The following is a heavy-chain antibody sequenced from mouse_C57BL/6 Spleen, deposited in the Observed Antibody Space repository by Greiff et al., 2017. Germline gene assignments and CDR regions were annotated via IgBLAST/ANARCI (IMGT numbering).Heavy chain of an antibody. CDR1: GFTFSDYG. V-gene: IGHV5-17*01. Sequence: EVMLVESGGGLVKPGGSLKLSCAASGFTFSDYGMHWVRQAPEKGLEWVAYISSGSSTIYYADTVKGRFTISRDNAKNTLFLQMTSLRSEDTAMYYCARPPYDYDRGYYFDYWGQGTTLTVSS. D-gene: IGHD2-4*01. CDR2: ISSGSSTI. J-gene: IGHJ2*01. CDR3: ARPPYDYDRGYYFDY.